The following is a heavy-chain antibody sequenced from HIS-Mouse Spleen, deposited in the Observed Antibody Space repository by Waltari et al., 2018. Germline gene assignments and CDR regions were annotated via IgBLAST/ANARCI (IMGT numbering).Heavy chain of an antibody. J-gene: IGHJ3*02. Sequence: EVQLVESGGGLVQPGGSLRLSCAASGFTFSSYWMHWVRQAPGKGLVCVSRINSYGSSTSYADSVKGRFTISRDNAKNTLYLQMNSLRAEDTAVYYCARDLELDAFDIWGQGTMVTVSS. CDR2: INSYGSST. CDR1: GFTFSSYW. CDR3: ARDLELDAFDI. V-gene: IGHV3-74*01. D-gene: IGHD1-1*01.